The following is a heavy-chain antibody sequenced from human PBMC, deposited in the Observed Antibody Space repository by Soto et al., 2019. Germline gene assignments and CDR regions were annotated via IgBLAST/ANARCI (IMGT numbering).Heavy chain of an antibody. CDR1: GFTFSSYA. CDR3: ARDHAIAVAELDY. CDR2: ISYDGSNK. D-gene: IGHD6-19*01. Sequence: QVQLVESGGGVVQPGRSLRLSCAASGFTFSSYAMHWVRQAPGKGLEWVAVISYDGSNKYYADSVKGRFTISRDNSKNTLYLQMISLRAEDTAVYYCARDHAIAVAELDYWGQGTLVTVSS. J-gene: IGHJ4*02. V-gene: IGHV3-30-3*01.